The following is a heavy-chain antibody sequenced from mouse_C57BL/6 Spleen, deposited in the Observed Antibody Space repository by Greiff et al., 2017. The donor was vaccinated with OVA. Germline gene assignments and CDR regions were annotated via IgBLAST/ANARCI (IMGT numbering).Heavy chain of an antibody. Sequence: DVKLVESGGGLVKPGGSLKLSCAASGFTFSDYGMHWVRQAPEKGLEWVAYISSGSSTIYYADTVKGRFTISRDNAKNTLFLQMTSLRSEDTAMYYCARPGYGNYEGYYYAMDYWGQGTSVTVSS. CDR2: ISSGSSTI. D-gene: IGHD2-10*02. V-gene: IGHV5-17*01. CDR3: ARPGYGNYEGYYYAMDY. CDR1: GFTFSDYG. J-gene: IGHJ4*01.